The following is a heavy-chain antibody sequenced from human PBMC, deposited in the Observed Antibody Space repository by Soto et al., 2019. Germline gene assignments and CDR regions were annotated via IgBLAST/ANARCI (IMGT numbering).Heavy chain of an antibody. CDR1: GFTFSSYA. CDR2: ISGSGGST. CDR3: AKRSSGWYFDL. Sequence: EVQLLESGGGLVQPGGSLRLSCAASGFTFSSYAMSWVRQAPGKGLEWVSVISGSGGSTYHANSVKGRFTISRDNSKNTLYLQMNSLRAEDTAVYYCAKRSSGWYFDLWGRGTLVTVSS. V-gene: IGHV3-23*01. D-gene: IGHD6-19*01. J-gene: IGHJ2*01.